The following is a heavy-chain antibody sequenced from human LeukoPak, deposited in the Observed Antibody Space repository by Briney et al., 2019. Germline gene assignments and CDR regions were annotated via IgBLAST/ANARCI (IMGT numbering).Heavy chain of an antibody. CDR3: ARSNYGDYARIYYYYYGMDV. D-gene: IGHD4-17*01. CDR1: GGSISSGGYY. Sequence: SQTLSLTCTVSGGSISSGGYYWSWIRQHPGKGLEWIGYIYYSGSTYYNPSLKSRVTISVDTSKNQFSLKLSSVTAADTAVYYCARSNYGDYARIYYYYYGMDVWGQGTTVTVSS. J-gene: IGHJ6*02. V-gene: IGHV4-30-4*08. CDR2: IYYSGST.